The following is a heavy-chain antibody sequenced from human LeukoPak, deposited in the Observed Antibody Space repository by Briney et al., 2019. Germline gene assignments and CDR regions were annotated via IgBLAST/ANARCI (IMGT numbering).Heavy chain of an antibody. D-gene: IGHD3-22*01. CDR2: INSDGSST. V-gene: IGHV3-74*01. CDR3: ARFDYYDSSYAFDI. J-gene: IGHJ3*02. Sequence: GGSLRLSCAASGFTFSSYWMHWVRQAPGKGLVWVSRINSDGSSTSYADSVKGRFTIPRDNAKNTLYLQMNSLRAEDTAVYYCARFDYYDSSYAFDIWGQGTMVTVSS. CDR1: GFTFSSYW.